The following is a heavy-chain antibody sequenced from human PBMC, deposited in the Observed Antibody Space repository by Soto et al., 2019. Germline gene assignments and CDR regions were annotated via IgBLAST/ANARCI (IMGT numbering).Heavy chain of an antibody. J-gene: IGHJ5*02. CDR1: GLNISRLT. CDR3: ATYAPYCRGGTCDP. Sequence: TGGSLRLSCAASGLNISRLTMNWVRQATGKGLEWVAYISSTSNTVYYADSVDGRFTISRDNAKNSMFLQMSSLRAEDTAVYYCATYAPYCRGGTCDPWGQGTQVTVSS. CDR2: ISSTSNTV. D-gene: IGHD2-15*01. V-gene: IGHV3-48*01.